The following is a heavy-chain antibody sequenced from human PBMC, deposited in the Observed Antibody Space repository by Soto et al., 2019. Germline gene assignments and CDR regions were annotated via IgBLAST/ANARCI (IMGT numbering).Heavy chain of an antibody. J-gene: IGHJ4*02. CDR1: GGSISSYY. CDR2: IFYSGHL. CDR3: ARGMSEGQIFYYFDD. Sequence: SETLSLTCTVSGGSISSYYWSWIRQPPGKGLEWIGYIFYSGHLKYNPSLKSRLTISVDPPKNQISLRLTSVTAADTAVYYCARGMSEGQIFYYFDDSGQGALVTVSS. V-gene: IGHV4-59*01.